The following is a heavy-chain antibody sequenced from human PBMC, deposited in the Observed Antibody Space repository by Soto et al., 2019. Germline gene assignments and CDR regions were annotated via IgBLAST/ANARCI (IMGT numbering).Heavy chain of an antibody. D-gene: IGHD3-3*01. J-gene: IGHJ3*02. CDR3: ARISKRFGAFDI. V-gene: IGHV2-70*11. Sequence: ESGPTLVNPTQTLTLTCTFSGFSLSTSGMCVSWIRQPPGKALEWLARIEWDDDKYYSTSLKTRLTISKDTSKNQVVLTMTNMDPVDTATYYCARISKRFGAFDIWGQGTIVTVSS. CDR1: GFSLSTSGMC. CDR2: IEWDDDK.